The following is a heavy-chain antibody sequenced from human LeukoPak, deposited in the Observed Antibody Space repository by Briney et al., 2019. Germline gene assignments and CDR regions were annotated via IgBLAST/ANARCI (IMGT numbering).Heavy chain of an antibody. J-gene: IGHJ3*01. V-gene: IGHV3-66*01. Sequence: GGSLRLSCAASGFTVSSNYMSWVRQAPGKGLEWVSVIYSGGSTYYAYSVKGRFTISRDNSKNTLYLQMNSLRAEDTALYYCARDLGTNDAFDVWGQGTMLTVSS. CDR1: GFTVSSNY. CDR2: IYSGGST. D-gene: IGHD7-27*01. CDR3: ARDLGTNDAFDV.